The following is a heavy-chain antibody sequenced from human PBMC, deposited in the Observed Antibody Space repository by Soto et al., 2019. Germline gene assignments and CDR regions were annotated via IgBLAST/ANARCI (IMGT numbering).Heavy chain of an antibody. Sequence: SETLSLTCTVSGGSISSGGHYWSWIRQLPGKGLEWIGYIYDSGSDIYDSGSAYFNPSLKSRVSMSVDTSKNQFSLKLSSVTAADTAVYYCASMGYSRFDPWGQGTQVTVSS. CDR3: ASMGYSRFDP. CDR1: GGSISSGGHY. D-gene: IGHD3-16*02. J-gene: IGHJ5*02. V-gene: IGHV4-31*03. CDR2: IYDSGSDIYDSGSA.